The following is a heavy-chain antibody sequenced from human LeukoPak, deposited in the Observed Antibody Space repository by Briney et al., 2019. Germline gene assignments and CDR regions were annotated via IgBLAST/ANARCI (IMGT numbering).Heavy chain of an antibody. D-gene: IGHD4-23*01. J-gene: IGHJ4*02. V-gene: IGHV1-46*01. Sequence: ASVKVSCKTSGYTFTDYYMHWVPQAPGQGLEWMGIINPSGGSTSYAQKFQGRVTLTRDTSTSTVYMELSSLRSEDTAVYYCARDYGGNDGFDYWGQGTLVTVSS. CDR2: INPSGGST. CDR3: ARDYGGNDGFDY. CDR1: GYTFTDYY.